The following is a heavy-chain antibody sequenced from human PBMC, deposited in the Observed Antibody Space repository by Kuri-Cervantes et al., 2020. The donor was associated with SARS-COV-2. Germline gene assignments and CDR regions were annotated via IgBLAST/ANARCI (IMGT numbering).Heavy chain of an antibody. V-gene: IGHV3-30-3*01. D-gene: IGHD2-15*01. Sequence: GGFLRLSCAASGSTFGSYAMHWVRQAPGKGLEWVAVISYDGSNKYYADSVKGRFTISRDNAKNSLYLQMNSLRAEDTAVYYCARELGGGSVWGQGTLVTVSS. J-gene: IGHJ4*02. CDR3: ARELGGGSV. CDR1: GSTFGSYA. CDR2: ISYDGSNK.